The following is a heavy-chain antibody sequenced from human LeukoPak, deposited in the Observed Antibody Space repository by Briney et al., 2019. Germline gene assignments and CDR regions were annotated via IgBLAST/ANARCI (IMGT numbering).Heavy chain of an antibody. CDR3: ARDSGYYVF. CDR2: IYYSGST. J-gene: IGHJ4*02. Sequence: SETLSLTCTVSGYSISSGYYWGWIRQPPGKGLEWIGYIYYSGSTNYNPSLRSRVTISVDTSKNQFSLELTSVTAADTAVYYCARDSGYYVFWGQGSLVTVSS. V-gene: IGHV4-61*01. CDR1: GYSISSGYY. D-gene: IGHD5-12*01.